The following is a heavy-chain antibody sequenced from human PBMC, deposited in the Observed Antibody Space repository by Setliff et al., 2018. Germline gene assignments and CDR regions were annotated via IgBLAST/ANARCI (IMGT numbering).Heavy chain of an antibody. CDR3: ARAGVAAADRKGLLEY. V-gene: IGHV1-46*02. CDR2: INPGGGSA. D-gene: IGHD6-13*01. Sequence: ASVKVSCKTPGKTDDSYHIHWVRQAPGQGLEWMGIINPGGGSASIVQKFQGRVTMTSDTSTSTVYMEVTGLTSEDTAVYYCARAGVAAADRKGLLEYWGQGTLVTVSS. J-gene: IGHJ4*02. CDR1: GKTDDSYH.